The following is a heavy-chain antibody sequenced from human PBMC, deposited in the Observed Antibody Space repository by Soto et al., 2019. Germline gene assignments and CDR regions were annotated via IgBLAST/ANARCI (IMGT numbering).Heavy chain of an antibody. D-gene: IGHD2-8*02. CDR1: GWPFSVYF. V-gene: IGHV4-34*01. Sequence: PSDALSQTSYASGWPFSVYFWSRIRQTPGAGLERIREINPSGITNYNPSLKSRVTISVDTSKNQFSLKLSSVTAADTAVYYCARDKITGLFDYWGQGTLVTVSS. CDR3: ARDKITGLFDY. J-gene: IGHJ4*02. CDR2: INPSGIT.